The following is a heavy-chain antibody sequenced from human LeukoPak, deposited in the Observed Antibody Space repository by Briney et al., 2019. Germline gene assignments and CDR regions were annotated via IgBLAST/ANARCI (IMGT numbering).Heavy chain of an antibody. CDR3: ARRVSFWYQLPPSPFDY. Sequence: SETLSLTCAVYGGSFSGYYWSWIRQPPGKGLEWIGEINHSGSTNYNPSLKSRVTISVDTSKNQFSLKLSSVTAADTAVYYCARRVSFWYQLPPSPFDYWGQGTLVTVSS. V-gene: IGHV4-34*01. D-gene: IGHD2-2*01. CDR2: INHSGST. CDR1: GGSFSGYY. J-gene: IGHJ4*02.